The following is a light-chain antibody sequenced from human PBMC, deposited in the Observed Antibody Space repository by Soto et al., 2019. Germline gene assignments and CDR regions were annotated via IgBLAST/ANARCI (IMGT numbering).Light chain of an antibody. J-gene: IGKJ1*01. CDR2: GAS. CDR3: QQYINWPPWT. CDR1: QSVSSN. Sequence: EIVMTQSPATLSVSPGERATLSCRASQSVSSNLAWYQQKPGQAPRLLIYGASTRATGIPARFSGSGSGTEFTLTVSSLQSEDFAGYYCQQYINWPPWTFGQGTKVEIK. V-gene: IGKV3-15*01.